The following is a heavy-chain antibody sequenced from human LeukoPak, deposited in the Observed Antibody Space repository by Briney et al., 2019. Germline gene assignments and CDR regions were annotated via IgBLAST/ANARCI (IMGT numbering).Heavy chain of an antibody. J-gene: IGHJ4*02. CDR2: FDPEDGET. D-gene: IGHD5-18*01. Sequence: ASVKVSCKVSGYTLTELSMHWVRQAPGKGLEWMGGFDPEDGETIYAQKFQGRVTMTEDTSTDTAYMELSSLRSEDTAVYYCATGHGPSGYRLLPFDYWGQGTLVTVSS. V-gene: IGHV1-24*01. CDR1: GYTLTELS. CDR3: ATGHGPSGYRLLPFDY.